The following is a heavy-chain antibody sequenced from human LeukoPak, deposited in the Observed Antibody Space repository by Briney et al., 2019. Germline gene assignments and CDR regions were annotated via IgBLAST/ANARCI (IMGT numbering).Heavy chain of an antibody. D-gene: IGHD1-26*01. CDR2: VDHTGST. CDR3: ARRFRVGPTNRLMFGGKVDY. J-gene: IGHJ4*02. V-gene: IGHV4-59*01. CDR1: GVSITMYY. Sequence: KASETLTLTCSVSGVSITMYYWTWIRQAPGKGLEWVGYVDHTGSTNFNPYHNGRVSISRDTTKNLFSLRLRSVTAADTAVYYCARRFRVGPTNRLMFGGKVDYWGQGTLDNVSS.